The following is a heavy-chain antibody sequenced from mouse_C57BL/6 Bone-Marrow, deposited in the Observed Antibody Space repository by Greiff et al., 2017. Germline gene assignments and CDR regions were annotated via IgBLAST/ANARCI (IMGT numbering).Heavy chain of an antibody. V-gene: IGHV1-22*01. CDR2: INPNNGGT. CDR1: GYTFTDYN. J-gene: IGHJ1*03. CDR3: ARPYYYGSRRYFDV. Sequence: VQLQQSGPELVKPGASVKMSCKASGYTFTDYNMPWVKQSHGKSLEWIGYINPNNGGTSYNQKFKGKATLTVNKSSSTAYMELRSLTSEDSAVYYCARPYYYGSRRYFDVWGTGTTVTVSS. D-gene: IGHD1-1*01.